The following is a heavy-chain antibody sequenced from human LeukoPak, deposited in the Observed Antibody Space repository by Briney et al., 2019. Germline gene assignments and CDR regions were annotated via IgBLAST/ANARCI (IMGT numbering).Heavy chain of an antibody. Sequence: ASVKGSCKASGYTFTGYYMHWVRQAPGQGLEWMGWINPNSGGTNYAQKFQGRVTMTRDTSISTAYMELSRLRSDDTAVYYCARGARYCSSTSCSQRGWFDPWGQGTLVTVSS. D-gene: IGHD2-2*01. CDR1: GYTFTGYY. V-gene: IGHV1-2*02. CDR3: ARGARYCSSTSCSQRGWFDP. CDR2: INPNSGGT. J-gene: IGHJ5*02.